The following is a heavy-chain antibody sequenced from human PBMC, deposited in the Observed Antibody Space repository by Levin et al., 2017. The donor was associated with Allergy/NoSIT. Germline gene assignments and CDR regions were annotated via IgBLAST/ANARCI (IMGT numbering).Heavy chain of an antibody. CDR3: TRARLGGAVADSFDY. CDR1: GFTFGDYA. V-gene: IGHV3-49*04. Sequence: SCTASGFTFGDYAMSWVRQAPGKGLEWVGFIRSKAYGGTTEYAASVKGRFTISRDDSKSIAYLQMNSLKTEDTAVYYCTRARLGGAVADSFDYWGQGTLVTVSS. CDR2: IRSKAYGGTT. J-gene: IGHJ4*02. D-gene: IGHD6-19*01.